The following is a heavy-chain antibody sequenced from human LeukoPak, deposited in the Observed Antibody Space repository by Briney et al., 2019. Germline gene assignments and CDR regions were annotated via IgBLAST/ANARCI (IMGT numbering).Heavy chain of an antibody. V-gene: IGHV3-21*01. CDR1: GFTFGDYA. Sequence: PGRSLRLSCTASGFTFGDYAMSWVRQAPGKGLEWVSSIHSSSGSIYYADSLKGRFTISRDNAKNSLYLQMNSLRAEDTAVYYCARDLAWDAFDIWGQGTMVTVSS. J-gene: IGHJ3*02. CDR3: ARDLAWDAFDI. CDR2: IHSSSGSI.